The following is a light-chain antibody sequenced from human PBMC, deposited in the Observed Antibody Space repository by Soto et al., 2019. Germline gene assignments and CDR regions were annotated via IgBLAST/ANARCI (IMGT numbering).Light chain of an antibody. CDR1: IRDVGAYNL. Sequence: QSALTQPASVSRSPGQSITISCAGTIRDVGAYNLVSWYQQHPGRAPQLIIYEVRNRPSGISFRFSGSKSGNTASLTISGLQAEDEPDYYCSSYTSKSSLIFGGGTKVTVL. CDR3: SSYTSKSSLI. V-gene: IGLV2-14*01. J-gene: IGLJ2*01. CDR2: EVR.